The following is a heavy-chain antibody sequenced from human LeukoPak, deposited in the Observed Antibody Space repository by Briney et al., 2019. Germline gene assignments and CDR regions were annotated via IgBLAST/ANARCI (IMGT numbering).Heavy chain of an antibody. J-gene: IGHJ4*02. D-gene: IGHD3-22*01. CDR3: ARGKTYYYDSSGYPLDY. Sequence: GGSLRLSCRASGFNFNIYSMNWVRQAPGKGLEWVSVIRAEGDPTHYADSVKGRFTISRDNAKNSLYLQMNSLRAEDTAVYYCARGKTYYYDSSGYPLDYWGQGTLVTVSS. CDR1: GFNFNIYS. V-gene: IGHV3-23*01. CDR2: IRAEGDPT.